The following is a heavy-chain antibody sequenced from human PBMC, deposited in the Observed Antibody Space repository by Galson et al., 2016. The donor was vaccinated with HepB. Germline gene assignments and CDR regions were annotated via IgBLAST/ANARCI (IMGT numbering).Heavy chain of an antibody. Sequence: SLRLSCAASGFTFRSYSMNWVRQAPGKGLEWVSSIGSGRSYKYYADSVQGRFTISRDDAKNSLYVQMNSLRPEDTAVYYCARGWEEVWIQTSNWFDPWGQGTLVTVSS. CDR2: IGSGRSYK. J-gene: IGHJ5*02. CDR1: GFTFRSYS. D-gene: IGHD5-18*01. V-gene: IGHV3-21*01. CDR3: ARGWEEVWIQTSNWFDP.